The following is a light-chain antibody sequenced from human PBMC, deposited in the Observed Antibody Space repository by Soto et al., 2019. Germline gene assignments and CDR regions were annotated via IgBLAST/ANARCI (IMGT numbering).Light chain of an antibody. V-gene: IGLV2-11*01. J-gene: IGLJ2*01. CDR3: CSYAGSYPVV. CDR1: SSDVGGYNY. CDR2: DVS. Sequence: QSELTQPRSVSGSPGQSVTISCTGTSSDVGGYNYVSWYQQHPGKAPKLMIYDVSKRPSGVPDRFSGSKSGNTASLTISGLQAEDEADYYCCSYAGSYPVVFGGGTKLTVL.